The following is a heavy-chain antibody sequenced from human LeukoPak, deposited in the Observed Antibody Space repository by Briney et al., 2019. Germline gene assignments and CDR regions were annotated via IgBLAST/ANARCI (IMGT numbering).Heavy chain of an antibody. D-gene: IGHD5-18*01. J-gene: IGHJ4*02. CDR3: AKPPFGYSYGYVDY. CDR2: IYSGGST. CDR1: GFTVSSNY. V-gene: IGHV3-53*01. Sequence: GGSLRLSCAASGFTVSSNYMSWVRQAPGKGLEWVSVIYSGGSTYYADSVKGRFTISRDNAKNSLYLQMNSLRAEDTAVYYCAKPPFGYSYGYVDYWGQGTLVTVSS.